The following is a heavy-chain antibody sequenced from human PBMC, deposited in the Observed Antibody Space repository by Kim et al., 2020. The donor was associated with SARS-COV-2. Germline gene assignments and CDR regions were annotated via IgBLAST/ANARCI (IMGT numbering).Heavy chain of an antibody. J-gene: IGHJ4*02. V-gene: IGHV1-69*01. Sequence: AQKFQGRGTITADESTSTAYMELSSLRSEDTAVYYCARVLNYDILTGFDYWGQGTLVTVSS. CDR3: ARVLNYDILTGFDY. D-gene: IGHD3-9*01.